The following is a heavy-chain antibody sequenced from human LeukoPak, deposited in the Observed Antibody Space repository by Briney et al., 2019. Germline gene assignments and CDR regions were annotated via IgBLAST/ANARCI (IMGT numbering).Heavy chain of an antibody. CDR3: ARRVVVPAAPYYFDY. J-gene: IGHJ4*02. CDR2: INEDGSTT. D-gene: IGHD2-2*01. Sequence: GGSLRLSCAASGFTFSSNWMHWVRHAPGEGLVWVSRINEDGSTTNYADSVKGRSTIFRDNAKNTLYLQMNSLRAEDTAVYYCARRVVVPAAPYYFDYWGQGTLVTVSS. CDR1: GFTFSSNW. V-gene: IGHV3-74*01.